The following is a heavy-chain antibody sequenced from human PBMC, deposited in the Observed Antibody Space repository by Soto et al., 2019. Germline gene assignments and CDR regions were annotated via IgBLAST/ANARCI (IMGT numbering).Heavy chain of an antibody. J-gene: IGHJ6*02. Sequence: SEALSLTCTVSSGTISSRSHYWAWIRQPPGKGLEWIGVIDDSGSTHYSESLKSRVTISVDTSKNQFSLKVSSVTATDTAVYYCARQGRNTRIVLIKHYATDFWGQGTAVTVSS. CDR3: ARQGRNTRIVLIKHYATDF. CDR2: IDDSGST. CDR1: SGTISSRSHY. V-gene: IGHV4-39*01. D-gene: IGHD1-1*01.